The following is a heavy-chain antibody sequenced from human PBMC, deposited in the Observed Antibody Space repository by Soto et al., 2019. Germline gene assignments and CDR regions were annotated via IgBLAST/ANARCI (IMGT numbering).Heavy chain of an antibody. CDR3: ARLVWDYYYYGMDV. Sequence: ASVKVSCKASGYTFTSYEINWVRQATGQGLEWMGWMNPNSGNTGYAQKFQGRVTMARNTSISTAYMELSRLRDEDTAVYYCARLVWDYYYYGMDVWGQGTTVTVSS. CDR2: MNPNSGNT. J-gene: IGHJ6*02. D-gene: IGHD2-8*01. V-gene: IGHV1-8*01. CDR1: GYTFTSYE.